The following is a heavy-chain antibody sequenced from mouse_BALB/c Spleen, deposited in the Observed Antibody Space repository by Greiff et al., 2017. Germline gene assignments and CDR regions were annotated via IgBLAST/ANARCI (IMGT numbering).Heavy chain of an antibody. V-gene: IGHV3-6*02. CDR2: ISYDGSN. CDR1: GYSITSGYY. CDR3: ARVNGNYLAWFAY. Sequence: VQLKESGPGLVKPSQSLSLTCSVTGYSITSGYYWNWIRQFPGNKLEWMGYISYDGSNNYNPSLKNRISITRDTSKNQFFLKLNSVTTEDTATYYCARVNGNYLAWFAYWGQGTLVTVSA. J-gene: IGHJ3*01. D-gene: IGHD2-1*01.